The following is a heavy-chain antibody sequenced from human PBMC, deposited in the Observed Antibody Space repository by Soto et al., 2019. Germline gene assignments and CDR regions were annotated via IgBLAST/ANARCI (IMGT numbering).Heavy chain of an antibody. Sequence: EVQLEQSGAEVKKPGESLTISCKGSGYSFAGYWITWLRQMPGKGLEWMGRIDPSDSQTYYSPSFRGHVTISAAKSITAVSLQWSSLRASDTAMYYCARQIYDSDGGPTFQYYFDSWGQGTLVTVSS. CDR1: GYSFAGYW. CDR3: ARQIYDSDGGPTFQYYFDS. CDR2: IDPSDSQT. V-gene: IGHV5-10-1*03. D-gene: IGHD2-15*01. J-gene: IGHJ4*02.